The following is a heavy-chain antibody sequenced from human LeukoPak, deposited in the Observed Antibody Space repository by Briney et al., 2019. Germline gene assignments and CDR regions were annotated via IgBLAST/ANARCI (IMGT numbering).Heavy chain of an antibody. CDR3: AKLGCSSTSCYHI. J-gene: IGHJ3*02. CDR2: IRYDGSNK. Sequence: GGSLRLSCAASGSTFSSYGMHWVRQAPGKGLGWVAFIRYDGSNKYYADSVKGRFTISRDNSKNTLYLQMNSLRAEDTAVYYCAKLGCSSTSCYHIWGQGTMVTVSS. CDR1: GSTFSSYG. V-gene: IGHV3-30*02. D-gene: IGHD2-2*01.